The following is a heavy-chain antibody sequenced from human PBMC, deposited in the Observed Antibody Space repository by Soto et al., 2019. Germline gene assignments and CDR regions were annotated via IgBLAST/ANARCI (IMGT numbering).Heavy chain of an antibody. CDR1: RFTFSGRS. CDR3: IRGFYGLDV. J-gene: IGHJ6*02. V-gene: IGHV3-64D*08. Sequence: HPGGSLRLSCSASRFTFSGRSIHWVRQAPGKGLEYVSGVSPNGNDKYYTDSVKGRFTISRDNSKNTLHLQMSSLRPEDTALFYCIRGFYGLDVWGQGTTVTVSS. CDR2: VSPNGNDK.